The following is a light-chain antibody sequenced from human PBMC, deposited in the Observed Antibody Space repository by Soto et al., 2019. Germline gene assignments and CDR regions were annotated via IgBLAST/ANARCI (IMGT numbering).Light chain of an antibody. CDR2: GVI. CDR1: SSDVGGSNY. V-gene: IGLV2-11*01. J-gene: IGLJ1*01. CDR3: CAYAGSHSRV. Sequence: QSALTQPRSVSGSPGQSVTISCTGTSSDVGGSNYVSWYQQHPGKAPKVMIHGVIKRPSGVPDRFSGSKSGNTASLTISGLQAEDEANYYCCAYAGSHSRVFGTGTKLTVL.